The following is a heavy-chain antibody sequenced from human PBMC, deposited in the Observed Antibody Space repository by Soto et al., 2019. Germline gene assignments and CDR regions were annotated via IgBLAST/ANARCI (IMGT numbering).Heavy chain of an antibody. CDR3: AGGRGYCSPTSCYPRAFGL. CDR1: GFTLSSHW. J-gene: IGHJ3*01. Sequence: EVELVESGGDLVQPGGSLRLSCAASGFTLSSHWMHWVRQVPGKGLMWVGRVNTDGAITSYADAVKGRFTISKDNAKNTVFLGEDGLTNGNTSSFYWAGGRGYCSPTSCYPRAFGLWGQGTMVTVSP. V-gene: IGHV3-74*01. D-gene: IGHD2-2*01. CDR2: VNTDGAIT.